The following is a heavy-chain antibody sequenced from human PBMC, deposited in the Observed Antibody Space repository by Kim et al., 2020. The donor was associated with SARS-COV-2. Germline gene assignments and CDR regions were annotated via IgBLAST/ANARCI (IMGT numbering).Heavy chain of an antibody. J-gene: IGHJ6*02. CDR1: GYSFTSYW. D-gene: IGHD2-15*01. Sequence: GESLKISCKGSGYSFTSYWIGWVRQMPGKGLEWMGIIYPGDSDTRYSPSFQGQVTISADKSISTAYLQWSSLKASDTAMYYCARHRWDCSGGSCYSNYYYGMDVWGQGTTVTVSS. CDR2: IYPGDSDT. V-gene: IGHV5-51*01. CDR3: ARHRWDCSGGSCYSNYYYGMDV.